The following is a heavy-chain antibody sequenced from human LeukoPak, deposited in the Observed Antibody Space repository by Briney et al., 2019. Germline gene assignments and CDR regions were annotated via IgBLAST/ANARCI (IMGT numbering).Heavy chain of an antibody. Sequence: SETLSLTCTVSGGSISGSSYYWGWIRQPPGKGLEWIGSIYYSGSTYYNPSLKSRATISVDTSKNQFSLKLSSVTAADTAVYYCAREGIVVVTAIRILDYWGQGTLVTVSS. CDR2: IYYSGST. CDR3: AREGIVVVTAIRILDY. D-gene: IGHD2-21*02. V-gene: IGHV4-39*07. J-gene: IGHJ4*02. CDR1: GGSISGSSYY.